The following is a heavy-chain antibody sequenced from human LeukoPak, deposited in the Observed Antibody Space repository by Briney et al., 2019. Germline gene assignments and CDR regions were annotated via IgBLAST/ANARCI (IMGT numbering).Heavy chain of an antibody. CDR2: ITSDGSHT. J-gene: IGHJ3*02. D-gene: IGHD2-21*02. CDR1: GFTFSNYF. V-gene: IGHV3-30-3*01. Sequence: GRSLRLSCAASGFTFSNYFMHWVRQAPGKGLEWVADITSDGSHTFYVESVKGRFTISRDNSKNTLYLQMNSLGPEDTAVYFCARERQDTVIHSGAFDIWGQGTMVTVSS. CDR3: ARERQDTVIHSGAFDI.